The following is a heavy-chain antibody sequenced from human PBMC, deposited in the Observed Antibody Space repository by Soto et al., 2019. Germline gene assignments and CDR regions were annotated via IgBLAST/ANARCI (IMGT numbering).Heavy chain of an antibody. Sequence: EVQLVESGGGLVQPGGSLKLSCAASGFTFSDSSIHWVRQASGKGLEWFGRIRRKASNYATAYAASVKGRFTISRDDSKTTAYLQMNSLKTEDTAVYYCTRLSWERKEGRDCWGQGTLVAVSS. V-gene: IGHV3-73*02. CDR1: GFTFSDSS. J-gene: IGHJ4*02. D-gene: IGHD1-26*01. CDR2: IRRKASNYAT. CDR3: TRLSWERKEGRDC.